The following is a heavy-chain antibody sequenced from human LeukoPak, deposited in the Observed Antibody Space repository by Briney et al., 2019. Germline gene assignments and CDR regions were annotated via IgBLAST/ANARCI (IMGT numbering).Heavy chain of an antibody. V-gene: IGHV1-69*04. J-gene: IGHJ4*02. CDR2: IIPILGIA. D-gene: IGHD6-13*01. Sequence: ASVKVSCKASGGTFSSYAISWVRQAPGQGLEWMGRIIPILGIANYAQKFQGRVTITADKSTSTAYMELSSLRSEDTAVYYCARRDSSSWYVLWSQGTLVTVSS. CDR3: ARRDSSSWYVL. CDR1: GGTFSSYA.